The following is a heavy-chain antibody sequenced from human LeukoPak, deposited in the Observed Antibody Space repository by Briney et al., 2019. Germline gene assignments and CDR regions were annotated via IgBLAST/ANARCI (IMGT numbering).Heavy chain of an antibody. CDR3: AKSEYCSGGSCYSYYYYYGMDV. D-gene: IGHD2-15*01. V-gene: IGHV3-30*02. Sequence: GGSLRLSCAASGFTFGSYGMHWVRQAPGKGLEWVAFIRYDGSNKYYADSVKGRFTISRDNSKNTLYLQMNSLRAEDTAVYYCAKSEYCSGGSCYSYYYYYGMDVWGQGTTVTVSS. CDR1: GFTFGSYG. CDR2: IRYDGSNK. J-gene: IGHJ6*02.